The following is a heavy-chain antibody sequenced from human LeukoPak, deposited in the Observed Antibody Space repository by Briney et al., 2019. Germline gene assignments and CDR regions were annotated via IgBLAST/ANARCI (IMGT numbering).Heavy chain of an antibody. D-gene: IGHD3-22*01. V-gene: IGHV3-7*01. CDR3: AREIWGWTYYYDSSGYSNDAFDI. CDR1: GFTFSSYW. J-gene: IGHJ3*02. Sequence: GGSLRLSCAASGFTFSSYWMSWVRQAPGKGLEWVANIKQDGSEKYYVDSVKGRFTISRDNAKNSLYLQMNSLRAEDTAVYYCAREIWGWTYYYDSSGYSNDAFDIWGQGTMVTVSS. CDR2: IKQDGSEK.